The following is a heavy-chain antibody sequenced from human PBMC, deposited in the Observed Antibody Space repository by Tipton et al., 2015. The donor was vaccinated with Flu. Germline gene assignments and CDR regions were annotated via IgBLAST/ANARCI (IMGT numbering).Heavy chain of an antibody. V-gene: IGHV3-15*05. Sequence: SLRLSCAASGLTFGEAWMSWVRQAPGKGLEWVGRIKSKTDSATRDFAAPVKGRFSISRDDSKNTVYLQMDSLKIEDTAVYYCTAGVGTTDHDFWGQGTLVTVSS. CDR2: IKSKTDSATR. D-gene: IGHD1-14*01. CDR3: TAGVGTTDHDF. J-gene: IGHJ4*02. CDR1: GLTFGEAW.